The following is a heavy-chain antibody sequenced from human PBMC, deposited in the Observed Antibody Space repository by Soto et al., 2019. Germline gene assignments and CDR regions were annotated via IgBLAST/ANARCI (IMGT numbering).Heavy chain of an antibody. D-gene: IGHD4-17*01. CDR2: IYHTGNA. J-gene: IGHJ4*02. CDR1: GDSISNSRFY. V-gene: IGHV4-39*01. CDR3: ASYGGNSVYFDY. Sequence: SETLSLTCSVSGDSISNSRFYWAWIRQPPGEGLEWIGSIYHTGNAYYNPSLKSRVTISVDTSKNQFSLKLSSVTAADTAVYYCASYGGNSVYFDYPGQGTLVTVSS.